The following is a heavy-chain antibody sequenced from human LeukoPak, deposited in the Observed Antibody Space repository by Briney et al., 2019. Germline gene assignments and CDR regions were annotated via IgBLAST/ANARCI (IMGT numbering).Heavy chain of an antibody. CDR2: VYTSGDT. Sequence: KASETLSLTCHVSGGSISSNSYYWGWVRQSPGKGLEWIGSVYPIASVYTSGDTYYNPSLRSRIFTSVDTSNNHFSLNLTSVTAADTAKYYCVRHPIGSRDYWSPYWYFDLWGRGTLVTVSS. CDR1: GGSISSNSYY. J-gene: IGHJ2*01. V-gene: IGHV4-39*02. D-gene: IGHD3-3*01. CDR3: VRHPIGSRDYWSPYWYFDL.